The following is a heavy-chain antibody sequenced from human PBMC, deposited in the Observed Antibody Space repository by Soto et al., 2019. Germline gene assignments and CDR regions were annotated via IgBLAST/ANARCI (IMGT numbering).Heavy chain of an antibody. D-gene: IGHD3-9*01. CDR1: GYSFNKYW. CDR2: IYPGDSDI. Sequence: PGESLKISCKGSGYSFNKYWIGWVRQMPGKGLEWMGVIYPGDSDIRYGPSFQGQVTISVDKTTSTAYLQWRSLKASDTAMYYCARGSVLRYLGVWGQGTTVTVSS. V-gene: IGHV5-51*01. J-gene: IGHJ6*02. CDR3: ARGSVLRYLGV.